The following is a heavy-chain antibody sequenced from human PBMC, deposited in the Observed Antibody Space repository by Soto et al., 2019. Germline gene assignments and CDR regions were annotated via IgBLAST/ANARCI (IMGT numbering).Heavy chain of an antibody. CDR1: GYSFTDYH. CDR3: ARGHSTDCSNGVCSFFYNHEMDV. V-gene: IGHV1-2*04. Sequence: ASVKVSCKASGYSFTDYHIHWVRQAPGQGLEWLGRINPKSGGTSTAQKFQGWVTMTRDRSISTVYMELTRLGSDDTAVYFCARGHSTDCSNGVCSFFYNHEMDVWGQGTTVTVSS. CDR2: INPKSGGT. J-gene: IGHJ6*02. D-gene: IGHD2-8*01.